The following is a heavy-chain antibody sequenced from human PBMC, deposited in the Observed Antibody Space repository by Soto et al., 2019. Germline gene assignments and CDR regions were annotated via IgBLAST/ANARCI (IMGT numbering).Heavy chain of an antibody. Sequence: QVQLQQWGAGLLKPSETLSLTCAVYGGSFSGYYWSWIRQPPGKGLEWIGEINHSGSTNYNPSLKSRVTISVDTSKNQFSLKLSSLTAADTAVYYCARGRLRLGAFDIWGQGTMVTVSS. CDR2: INHSGST. CDR3: ARGRLRLGAFDI. J-gene: IGHJ3*02. CDR1: GGSFSGYY. V-gene: IGHV4-34*01. D-gene: IGHD4-17*01.